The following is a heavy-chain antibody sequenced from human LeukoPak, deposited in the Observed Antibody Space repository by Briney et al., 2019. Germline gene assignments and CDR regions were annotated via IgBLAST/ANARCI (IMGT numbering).Heavy chain of an antibody. D-gene: IGHD1-20*01. Sequence: RGESLKISCKGSGYTFTTYWIAWVRQMPGKGLEWMGIIYPGDSDTRYSPSFQGQVTISADKSICTAYLQWSSLKASDTAMFYCARLGITGATLYYFDYWGQGTLVTVSS. J-gene: IGHJ4*02. V-gene: IGHV5-51*01. CDR1: GYTFTTYW. CDR3: ARLGITGATLYYFDY. CDR2: IYPGDSDT.